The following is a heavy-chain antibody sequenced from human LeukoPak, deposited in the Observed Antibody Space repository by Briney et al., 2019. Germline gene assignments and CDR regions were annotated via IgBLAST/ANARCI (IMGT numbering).Heavy chain of an antibody. CDR3: ARVRHCTGGSCYSCDY. J-gene: IGHJ4*02. V-gene: IGHV1-2*02. D-gene: IGHD2-15*01. Sequence: GASVKVSCKASGYTFTDYYMTWVRQAPGQGLEWMGWINPKSGGTNYAQKFQGRVILTRDTSISTAYMELSSLTSDDTAVYYCARVRHCTGGSCYSCDYWGQGTLVTVSS. CDR2: INPKSGGT. CDR1: GYTFTDYY.